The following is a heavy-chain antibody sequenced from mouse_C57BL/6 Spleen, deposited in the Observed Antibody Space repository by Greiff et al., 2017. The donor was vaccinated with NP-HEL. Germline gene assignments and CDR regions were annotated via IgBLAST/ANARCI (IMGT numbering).Heavy chain of an antibody. CDR3: ARGEDLFAY. Sequence: QVQLQQSGAELARPGASVKLSCKASGYTFTSYGISWVKQRTGQGLEWIGEIYPRSGNTYYNEKFKGKATLTADKSSSTAYMELRSLTSEDSAVYFCARGEDLFAYWGQGTLVTVSA. CDR1: GYTFTSYG. V-gene: IGHV1-81*01. J-gene: IGHJ3*01. CDR2: IYPRSGNT.